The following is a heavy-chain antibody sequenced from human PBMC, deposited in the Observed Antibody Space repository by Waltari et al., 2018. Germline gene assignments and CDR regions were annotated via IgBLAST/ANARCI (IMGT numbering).Heavy chain of an antibody. CDR3: ARAARYFDWLYDSFDY. J-gene: IGHJ4*02. CDR1: GYTFTGYY. Sequence: QVQLVQSGAEVKKPGASVKVSCTASGYTFTGYYMHWVRQAPGQGLEWMGWINPNSGGTNYAQKFQGRVTMTRDTSISTAYMELSRLRSDDTAVYYCARAARYFDWLYDSFDYWGQGTLVTVSS. D-gene: IGHD3-9*01. CDR2: INPNSGGT. V-gene: IGHV1-2*02.